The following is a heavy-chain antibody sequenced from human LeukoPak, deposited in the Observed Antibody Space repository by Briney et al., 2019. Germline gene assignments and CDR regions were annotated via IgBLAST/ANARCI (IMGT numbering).Heavy chain of an antibody. CDR2: IIPILGIA. V-gene: IGHV1-69*04. Sequence: SEKVSCKASGGTFSSYAISWVRQAPGQGLEWMGRIIPILGIANYAQKFQGRVTITADKSTSTAYMELSSLRSEDTAVYYCAGAKDYYDSSGYYPFDYWGQGTLVTVSS. CDR3: AGAKDYYDSSGYYPFDY. J-gene: IGHJ4*02. D-gene: IGHD3-22*01. CDR1: GGTFSSYA.